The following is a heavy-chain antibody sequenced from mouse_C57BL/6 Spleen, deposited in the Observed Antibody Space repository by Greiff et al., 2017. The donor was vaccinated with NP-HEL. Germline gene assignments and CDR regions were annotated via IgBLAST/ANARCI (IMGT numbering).Heavy chain of an antibody. D-gene: IGHD2-4*01. CDR3: TRRGIYYDYHLFAY. J-gene: IGHJ3*01. CDR2: IDPETGGT. V-gene: IGHV1-15*01. Sequence: VQLQQSGAELVRPGASVTLSCKASGYTFTDYEMHWVKQTPVHGLEWIGAIDPETGGTAYNQKFKGKAILTADKSSSTAYMELRSLTSEDSAVYYCTRRGIYYDYHLFAYWGQGTLVTVSA. CDR1: GYTFTDYE.